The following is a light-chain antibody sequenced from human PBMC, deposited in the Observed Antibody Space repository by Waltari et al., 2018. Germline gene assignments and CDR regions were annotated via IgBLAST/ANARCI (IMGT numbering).Light chain of an antibody. J-gene: IGLJ2*01. CDR2: EVT. Sequence: QSALIQPPSVSGSPGQSVAIYCTGTSSDIGSYNFVSWYQQFPGTATKLLIYEVTNRPSGGPDRFSGSKSGYTASLAISGLQPEDEADYYCSSYTTSSTVIFGGGTKLTVL. CDR3: SSYTTSSTVI. V-gene: IGLV2-18*02. CDR1: SSDIGSYNF.